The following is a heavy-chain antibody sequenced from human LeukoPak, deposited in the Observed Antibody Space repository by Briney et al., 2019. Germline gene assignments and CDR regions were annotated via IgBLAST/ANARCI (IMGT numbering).Heavy chain of an antibody. CDR1: GYTFNNYD. D-gene: IGHD2-2*01. Sequence: ASVKVSCKASGYTFNNYDINWVRQAPGQGLEWMGWMNPNSGNTGYAQKFQGRFTLTRETFISTAYMELSSLRSDDTAVYYCAAGVPAARPYYYYYMDVWGKGTTVTVSS. CDR3: AAGVPAARPYYYYYMDV. J-gene: IGHJ6*03. CDR2: MNPNSGNT. V-gene: IGHV1-8*01.